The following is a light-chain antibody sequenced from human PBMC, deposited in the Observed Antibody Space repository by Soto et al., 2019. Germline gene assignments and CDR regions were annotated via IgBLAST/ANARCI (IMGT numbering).Light chain of an antibody. J-gene: IGKJ2*01. V-gene: IGKV1-5*01. CDR3: QQYHAYQT. CDR2: HAS. CDR1: RNVNDC. Sequence: DIQMTQSPSTVSASVGDSVSITCRASRNVNDCLAWYQQKPGRAPRRLIYHASTLETGVPTKFRGSASGTEFTVTISGLQPDDFATYYCQQYHAYQTFGQGTKLEIK.